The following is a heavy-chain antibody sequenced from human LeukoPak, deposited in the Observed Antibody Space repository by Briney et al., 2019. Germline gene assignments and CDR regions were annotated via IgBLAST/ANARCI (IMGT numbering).Heavy chain of an antibody. V-gene: IGHV3-30*03. J-gene: IGHJ2*01. Sequence: GKSLRLSCAGSGFTFSGYGMHWVRQAPGKGLEWVTGIAYDGSRKHYADSVKGRFTISGHNSKNTLDLQMNPLRAEDTAVYYCARVRIGWYFDLWGRGTLVTVSS. D-gene: IGHD2-15*01. CDR3: ARVRIGWYFDL. CDR1: GFTFSGYG. CDR2: IAYDGSRK.